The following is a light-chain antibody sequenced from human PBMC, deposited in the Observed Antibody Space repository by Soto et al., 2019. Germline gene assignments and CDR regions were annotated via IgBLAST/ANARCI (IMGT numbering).Light chain of an antibody. Sequence: DIVMTQSTGTLSLSPGERVTLSCRASQSVTKSYLAWYQQKPGQAPRLLIFGASTRATGIPERFSGSGSGTDFTLTISRLEPEDFAVYFCQQYGTSRVTFGQGTRLENK. CDR3: QQYGTSRVT. V-gene: IGKV3-20*01. J-gene: IGKJ5*01. CDR2: GAS. CDR1: QSVTKSY.